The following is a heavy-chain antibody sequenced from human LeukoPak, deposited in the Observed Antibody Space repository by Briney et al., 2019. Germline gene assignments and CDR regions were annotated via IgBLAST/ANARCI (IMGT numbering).Heavy chain of an antibody. CDR2: ISYDGSKK. CDR1: GFTFSTYG. Sequence: GGSLRLSCAASGFTFSTYGMHWVRQAPGKGLEWVAVISYDGSKKYYADSVKGRFTISRDNSKSTLYLHMSSLSTEDTAVYYCAKITLVAATPFDYWGQGTLVTVSS. CDR3: AKITLVAATPFDY. D-gene: IGHD2-15*01. V-gene: IGHV3-30*18. J-gene: IGHJ4*02.